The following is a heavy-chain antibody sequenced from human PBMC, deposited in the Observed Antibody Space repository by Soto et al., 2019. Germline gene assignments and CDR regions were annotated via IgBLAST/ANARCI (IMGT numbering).Heavy chain of an antibody. J-gene: IGHJ4*02. CDR1: GGSFSGYY. V-gene: IGHV4-34*01. CDR2: INHSGST. Sequence: QVQLQQWGAGLLKPSETLSLTCAVYGGSFSGYYWSWIRQPPGKGLEWIGEINHSGSTNYNPSPKTRVIISVNTSKTQFSLKLSSVTAADTAVYYCARGRWLRPPFDYWGQGNLVTVSS. D-gene: IGHD5-12*01. CDR3: ARGRWLRPPFDY.